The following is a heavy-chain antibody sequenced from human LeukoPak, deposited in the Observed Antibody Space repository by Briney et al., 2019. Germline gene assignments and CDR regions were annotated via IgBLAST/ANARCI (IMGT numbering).Heavy chain of an antibody. CDR3: ARGDQPATYDFWSGYPGYYMDV. D-gene: IGHD3-3*01. J-gene: IGHJ6*03. V-gene: IGHV1-69*13. Sequence: VASVKVSCKASGYTFTGYYMHWVRQAPGQGLEWMGGIIPIFGTANYAQKFQGRVTITADESTSTAYMELSSLRSEDTAVYYCARGDQPATYDFWSGYPGYYMDVWGKGTTVTVSS. CDR2: IIPIFGTA. CDR1: GYTFTGYY.